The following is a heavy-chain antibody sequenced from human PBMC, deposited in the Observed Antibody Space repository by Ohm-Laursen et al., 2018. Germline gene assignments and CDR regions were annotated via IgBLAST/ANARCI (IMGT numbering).Heavy chain of an antibody. CDR3: AREVTGEDSFDH. V-gene: IGHV1-18*01. CDR2: ISAYNGNT. CDR1: GYTFTSYG. J-gene: IGHJ4*02. D-gene: IGHD2-21*02. Sequence: VASVKVSCKASGYTFTSYGISWVRQAPGQGLEWMGWISAYNGNTNYAQKLQGRVTMTTDTSTSTAYMELRSLTSDDTAVFYCAREVTGEDSFDHWGQGTLVTVSS.